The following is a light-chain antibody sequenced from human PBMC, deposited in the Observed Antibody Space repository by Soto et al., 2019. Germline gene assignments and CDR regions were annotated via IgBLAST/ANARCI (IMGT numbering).Light chain of an antibody. V-gene: IGLV2-8*01. CDR3: SSYAGSNTVL. J-gene: IGLJ2*01. Sequence: QSALTQPPSASGSPGQSVTISCTGTSSDVGGHNCVSWYQQHPGKAPKLMIYEVSNRPSGVPDRFSGSKSGNTASLTVSGLKAEDEADYYCSSYAGSNTVLFGGGTKLTVL. CDR2: EVS. CDR1: SSDVGGHNC.